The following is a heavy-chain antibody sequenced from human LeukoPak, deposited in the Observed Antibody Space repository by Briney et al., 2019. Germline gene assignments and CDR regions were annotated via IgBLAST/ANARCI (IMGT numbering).Heavy chain of an antibody. CDR2: MYSSGST. CDR3: AREGGPYSSTLRGQ. D-gene: IGHD6-19*01. V-gene: IGHV3-53*01. J-gene: IGHJ4*02. CDR1: GFTVSGNY. Sequence: GGSLRLPCAVSGFTVSGNYMSWVRQAPGKGLEWVSVMYSSGSTDYADSVKGRFTISRDNSKNTLYLQMNGLRAEDTAVYYCAREGGPYSSTLRGQWGQGTLVTVSS.